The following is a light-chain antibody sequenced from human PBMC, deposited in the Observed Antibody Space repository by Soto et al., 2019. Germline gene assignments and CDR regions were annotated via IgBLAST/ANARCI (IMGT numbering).Light chain of an antibody. CDR3: ETWDSNTRV. Sequence: QLALTQSSSASASLGSSVKLTCTLSSGHISNIIAWHQQQPGKAPRYLMKLEGSGSYNKGSGVPDRFSGSSSGADRYLTISNLQSEDEADYYCETWDSNTRVFGTGTKLTVL. CDR2: LEGSGSY. CDR1: SGHISNI. J-gene: IGLJ1*01. V-gene: IGLV4-60*03.